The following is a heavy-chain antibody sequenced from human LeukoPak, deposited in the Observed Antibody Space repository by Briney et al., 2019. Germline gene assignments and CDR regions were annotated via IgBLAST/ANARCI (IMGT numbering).Heavy chain of an antibody. CDR3: AREGRRDV. Sequence: SETLSLTCTVSGYSISSGYYWGWIRQPPGKGLEWIGSIYHSGSTYYNPSLKSRVTISVDTSKNQFSLKLSSVTAADTAVYYCAREGRRDVWGKGTTVTVSS. D-gene: IGHD3-10*01. V-gene: IGHV4-38-2*02. CDR1: GYSISSGYY. CDR2: IYHSGST. J-gene: IGHJ6*04.